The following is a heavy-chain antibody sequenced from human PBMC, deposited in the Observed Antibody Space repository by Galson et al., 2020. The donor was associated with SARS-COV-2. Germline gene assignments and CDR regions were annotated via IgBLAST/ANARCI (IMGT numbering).Heavy chain of an antibody. V-gene: IGHV2-5*02. D-gene: IGHD6-19*01. CDR2: IYWDDDK. Sequence: SGPTLVKPPKPLPLPCPFPGFSPSPRGVGVGWIRQPPGKALEWLALIYWDDDKRYSQSLKSRLTLTKDTSKNQVVLTMTNMDPVDTATYYCAHRPSGWHLYYFDYWGQGTLVTVSS. CDR3: AHRPSGWHLYYFDY. CDR1: GFSPSPRGVG. J-gene: IGHJ4*02.